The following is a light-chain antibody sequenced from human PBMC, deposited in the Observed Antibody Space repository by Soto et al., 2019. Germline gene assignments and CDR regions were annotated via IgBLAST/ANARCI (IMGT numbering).Light chain of an antibody. CDR2: YDS. Sequence: SYELTQPPSVSVAPGKTARITCGGNNIGSKSVHWYQQKPGQAPVLVIYYDSDRPSGIPERFSGSNSGNTATLTISRVEAGDEAVYYCQVWDSSSDRVFGGGTKVTVL. V-gene: IGLV3-21*04. CDR1: NIGSKS. CDR3: QVWDSSSDRV. J-gene: IGLJ3*02.